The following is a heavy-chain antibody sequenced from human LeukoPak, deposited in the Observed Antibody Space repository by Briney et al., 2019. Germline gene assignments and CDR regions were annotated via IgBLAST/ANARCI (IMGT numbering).Heavy chain of an antibody. V-gene: IGHV4-59*08. D-gene: IGHD3-22*01. CDR3: ARLLNNDNSGDPDAFDM. J-gene: IGHJ3*02. CDR1: GGSISRHY. Sequence: SETLSLTCSVSGGSISRHYWSWIRQPPGKGLEWIGYISYSGSTRYNPSFQSRVTISMEMSKTHFSLKLTSVTAADTAVYYCARLLNNDNSGDPDAFDMWGPGTMVTVSS. CDR2: ISYSGST.